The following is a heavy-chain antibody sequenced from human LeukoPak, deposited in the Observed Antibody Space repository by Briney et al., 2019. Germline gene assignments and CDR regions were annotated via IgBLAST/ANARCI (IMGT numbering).Heavy chain of an antibody. J-gene: IGHJ4*02. CDR1: GFTVSSNY. D-gene: IGHD4-17*01. V-gene: IGHV3-53*01. CDR3: ARDLYGVSHDY. Sequence: GESLQISCAASGFTVSSNYMSWVRQAPGKGLEWVSVIYSSGMTYYADSVKGRFTISRDNSKNTLYFHMNSLRAEDTAVYYCARDLYGVSHDYWGQGTLVTVSS. CDR2: IYSSGMT.